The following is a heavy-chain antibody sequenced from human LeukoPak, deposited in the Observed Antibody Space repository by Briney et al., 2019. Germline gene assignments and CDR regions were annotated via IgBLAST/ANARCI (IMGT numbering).Heavy chain of an antibody. CDR3: ARGSLTRTYYYDSSGYELDP. CDR2: IYPGDSDT. Sequence: GESLKISCKGSGYSFTSYWIGWVRQMPGKGLEWMGIIYPGDSDTRYSPSFQGQVTISADKSISTAYLQWNSLKASDTAMYYCARGSLTRTYYYDSSGYELDPWGQGTLVTVSS. D-gene: IGHD3-22*01. V-gene: IGHV5-51*01. CDR1: GYSFTSYW. J-gene: IGHJ5*02.